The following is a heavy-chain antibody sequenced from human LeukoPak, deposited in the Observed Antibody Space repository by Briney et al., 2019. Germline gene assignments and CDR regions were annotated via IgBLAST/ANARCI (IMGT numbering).Heavy chain of an antibody. D-gene: IGHD3-3*01. CDR2: ISGSGDST. CDR1: GFTFSSYA. J-gene: IGHJ3*02. V-gene: IGHV3-23*01. CDR3: AKSRTIFGVVPEAFDI. Sequence: GGSLRLSCATSGFTFSSYAMNWVRQAPGKGLEWVSAISGSGDSTYYADSVKGRFTISRDNSKNTLYLQMNSLRAEDTAVYYCAKSRTIFGVVPEAFDIWGQGTMVTVSS.